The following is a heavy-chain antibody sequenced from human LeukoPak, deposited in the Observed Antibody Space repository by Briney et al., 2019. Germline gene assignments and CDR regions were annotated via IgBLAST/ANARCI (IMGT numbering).Heavy chain of an antibody. V-gene: IGHV4-34*01. CDR3: ARGPWIAYSGRGGVWYDWLDP. CDR1: GGSFSGYY. D-gene: IGHD2-15*01. J-gene: IGHJ5*02. CDR2: INHSGST. Sequence: KSSETLSLTCAVYGGSFSGYYWSWIRQPPGKGLEWIGEINHSGSTNYNPSLKSRVTISVDTSKNQFSLKLSSVTAADTAVYYCARGPWIAYSGRGGVWYDWLDPWGQGTLVTVSS.